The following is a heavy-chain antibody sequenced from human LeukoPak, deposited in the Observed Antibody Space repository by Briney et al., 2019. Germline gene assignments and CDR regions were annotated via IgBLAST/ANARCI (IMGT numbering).Heavy chain of an antibody. CDR2: ISTSGST. CDR3: ARGLPSYGDYVDYYFYMDV. CDR1: GDSISGFY. J-gene: IGHJ6*03. D-gene: IGHD4-17*01. Sequence: SETLSLTCTVSGDSISGFYWSWIRQPAGKGLQWIGRISTSGSTNYNPPLKSRVTMSVDRSTNEFSLTVRSVTAADTALYYCARGLPSYGDYVDYYFYMDVWGKGTTVTVSS. V-gene: IGHV4-4*07.